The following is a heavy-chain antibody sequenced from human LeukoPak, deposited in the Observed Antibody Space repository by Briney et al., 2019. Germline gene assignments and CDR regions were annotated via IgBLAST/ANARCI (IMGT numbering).Heavy chain of an antibody. CDR2: IIPILGIA. Sequence: ASVKVSCKASGGTFSSYAISWVRQAPGQGLEWMGRIIPILGIANYAQKFQGRVTITRDTSASTAYMELSSLRSEDTAVYYCARDKTAVSGYGAFDIWGQGTMVTVSS. CDR3: ARDKTAVSGYGAFDI. J-gene: IGHJ3*02. V-gene: IGHV1-69*04. CDR1: GGTFSSYA. D-gene: IGHD5-12*01.